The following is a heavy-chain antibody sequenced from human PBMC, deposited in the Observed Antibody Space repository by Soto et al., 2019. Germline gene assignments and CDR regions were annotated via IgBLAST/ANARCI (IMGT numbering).Heavy chain of an antibody. CDR2: IRSKAYGGTT. Sequence: EVQLVESGGGLVQPGRSLRLSCTASGFTFGDYSMSWVRQAPGRGLEWVGFIRSKAYGGTTEYAASVKGRFIISRDDSKSIAYLQMNSLKTEDTAVYYCAKYKWLRWKTRGGWGQGTLVTVSS. CDR1: GFTFGDYS. CDR3: AKYKWLRWKTRGG. V-gene: IGHV3-49*04. J-gene: IGHJ4*02. D-gene: IGHD5-12*01.